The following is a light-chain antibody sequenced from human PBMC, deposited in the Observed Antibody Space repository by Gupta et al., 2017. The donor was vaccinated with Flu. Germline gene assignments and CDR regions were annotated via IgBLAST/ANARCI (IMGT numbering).Light chain of an antibody. J-gene: IGKJ1*01. Sequence: PSTLSAAVGDRVTITGRASKRISRWWDWDQQKPGKAPKFLIYMASSLEPGVPSRFRGSGSGTELTLNISSRQPDDCESYYCQQDNSYPWTFGQGTKVEI. CDR3: QQDNSYPWT. CDR2: MAS. V-gene: IGKV1-5*03. CDR1: KRISRW.